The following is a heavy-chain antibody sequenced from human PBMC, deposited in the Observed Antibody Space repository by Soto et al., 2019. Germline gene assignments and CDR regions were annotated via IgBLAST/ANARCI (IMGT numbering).Heavy chain of an antibody. V-gene: IGHV2-5*01. CDR3: XXXXXXPFDY. CDR1: GFSLRTTGVG. J-gene: IGHJ4*02. Sequence: QITLKESGPTLVEPTQTLTLTCTYSGFSLRTTGVGVXWIRQPPGKALEWLGIIYWNDDKRYSPSLKNRFTXXXXXXXXXXXXXXXXXXXXXXXXXXXXXXXXXPFDYWGQGTLVIVSS. CDR2: IYWNDDK.